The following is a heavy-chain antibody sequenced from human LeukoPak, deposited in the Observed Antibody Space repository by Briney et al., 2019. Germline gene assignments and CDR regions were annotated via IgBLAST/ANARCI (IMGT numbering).Heavy chain of an antibody. CDR2: LYTSGST. J-gene: IGHJ6*03. CDR3: ARDIWVTDAYRGDYYYMDV. D-gene: IGHD3-16*01. CDR1: GGSISSYY. V-gene: IGHV4-4*07. Sequence: PSETLSLTCTVSGGSISSYYWSWIRQPAGKGLEWIGRLYTSGSTNYNPSLKSRVTMSVDRSKNQFSVKLSSVTAADTAVYYCARDIWVTDAYRGDYYYMDVWGKGTTVTVSS.